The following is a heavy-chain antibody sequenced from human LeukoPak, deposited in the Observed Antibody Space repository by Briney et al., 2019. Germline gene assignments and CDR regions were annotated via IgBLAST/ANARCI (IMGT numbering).Heavy chain of an antibody. Sequence: PSETLSLTCTVSGGSISSYYWSWIRQPPGKGLEWIGYIYYSGSTYYNPSLKSRVTISVDTSKNQFSLKLSSVTAADTAVYYCARLYYYGSGLPAFDYWGQGTLVTVSS. J-gene: IGHJ4*02. D-gene: IGHD3-10*01. CDR1: GGSISSYY. V-gene: IGHV4-30-4*01. CDR2: IYYSGST. CDR3: ARLYYYGSGLPAFDY.